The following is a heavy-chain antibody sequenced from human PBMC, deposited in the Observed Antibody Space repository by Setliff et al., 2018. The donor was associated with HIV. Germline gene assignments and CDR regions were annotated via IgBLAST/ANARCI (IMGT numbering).Heavy chain of an antibody. CDR3: ATMGAQGTYFDN. J-gene: IGHJ4*02. D-gene: IGHD1-26*01. V-gene: IGHV4-34*01. CDR1: GGSFTSYY. Sequence: TLSLTCAVYGGSFTSYYWSWIRQPPGKGLEWIGEISHSGSANYNLSLKSRVTISKDTSKNQVHLNMSSVTAADSATYYCATMGAQGTYFDNWGQGTLVTVSS. CDR2: ISHSGSA.